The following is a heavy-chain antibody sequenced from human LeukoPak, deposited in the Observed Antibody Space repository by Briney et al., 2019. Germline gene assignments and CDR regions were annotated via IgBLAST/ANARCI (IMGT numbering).Heavy chain of an antibody. CDR2: ISYDGSNK. Sequence: PGGSLRLSCAASGFTFSSYAMHWVRQAPGKGLEWVAVISYDGSNKYYADSVKGRFTFSRDNSKNTLYLQMNSLRAEDTAVYYCARDRDSSGYVDYWGQGTLVTVSS. CDR1: GFTFSSYA. CDR3: ARDRDSSGYVDY. D-gene: IGHD3-22*01. V-gene: IGHV3-30-3*01. J-gene: IGHJ4*02.